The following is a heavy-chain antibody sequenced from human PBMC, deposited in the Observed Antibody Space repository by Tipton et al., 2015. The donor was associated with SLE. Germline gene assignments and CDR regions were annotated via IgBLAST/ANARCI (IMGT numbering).Heavy chain of an antibody. CDR1: GYTFTGYY. V-gene: IGHV1-2*06. CDR2: INPNSGGT. Sequence: QLVQSGPEVKKPGASVKVSCKASGYTFTGYYMHWVRQAPGQGLEWMGRINPNSGGTKYAQKFQGRVTMTRDMSFSTAYMELSRLRSDDTAVYYCARPGYSSSEYYFDYWGQGTLVTVSS. CDR3: ARPGYSSSEYYFDY. J-gene: IGHJ4*02. D-gene: IGHD6-6*01.